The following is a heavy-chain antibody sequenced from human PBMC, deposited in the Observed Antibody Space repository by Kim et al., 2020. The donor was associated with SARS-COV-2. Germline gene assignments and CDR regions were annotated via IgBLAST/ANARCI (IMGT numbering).Heavy chain of an antibody. Sequence: ASVKVSCKASGYTFTSYDMHWVRQAPGQGLEWMGWINPSSGNTSYAQKFQGRVTMTRDTSTSTVYMELSSLRSEDTAVYYCARDSSAAAGYDSYYDGMDVWGQGTPVTVSS. V-gene: IGHV1-46*01. CDR2: INPSSGNT. CDR3: ARDSSAAAGYDSYYDGMDV. CDR1: GYTFTSYD. D-gene: IGHD6-13*01. J-gene: IGHJ6*02.